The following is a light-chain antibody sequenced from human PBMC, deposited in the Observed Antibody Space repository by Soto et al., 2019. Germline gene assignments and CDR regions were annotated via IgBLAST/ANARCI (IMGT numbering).Light chain of an antibody. CDR1: SSDVGSYNL. V-gene: IGLV2-23*01. CDR3: CSYAGSSTSYV. J-gene: IGLJ1*01. Sequence: QSALTQPASVSGSPGQSITIFCTGTSSDVGSYNLVSWYQQHPGKAPKLMIYEGNKRPSGVSNRFSGSKSGNTASLTISGLQAEDEADYYCCSYAGSSTSYVFGTGTKVTVL. CDR2: EGN.